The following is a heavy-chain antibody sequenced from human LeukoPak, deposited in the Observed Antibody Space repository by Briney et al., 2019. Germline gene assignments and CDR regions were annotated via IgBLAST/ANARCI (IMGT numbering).Heavy chain of an antibody. CDR3: AREYSSSSRAFDI. Sequence: PSETLSLTCAVSGYSISSGYYWGWIRQPPGKGLEWIGSIHHNGNTYYNPSLKSRVTISVDTSKNQFSLKLSSVTAADTAVSYCAREYSSSSRAFDIWGQGTMVTVSS. CDR1: GYSISSGYY. V-gene: IGHV4-38-2*02. D-gene: IGHD6-6*01. J-gene: IGHJ3*02. CDR2: IHHNGNT.